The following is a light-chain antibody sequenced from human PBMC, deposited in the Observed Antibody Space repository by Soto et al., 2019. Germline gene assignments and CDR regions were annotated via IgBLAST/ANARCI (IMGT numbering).Light chain of an antibody. CDR2: AAS. CDR3: QHSYSTPYT. CDR1: QSISSY. V-gene: IGKV1-39*01. Sequence: DIQMTQAPSSLSASVGDRVTITCRASQSISSYLNWYQQKPGKVPKLLIYAASSLQSGVPSRFSGSGSGTDLTLTISSLQPEDFATYYCQHSYSTPYTVGQGTKLEIK. J-gene: IGKJ2*01.